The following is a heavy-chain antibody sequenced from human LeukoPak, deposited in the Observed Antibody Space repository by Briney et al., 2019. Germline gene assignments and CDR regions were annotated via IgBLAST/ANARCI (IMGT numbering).Heavy chain of an antibody. CDR3: AKAPSRAGNGWYQIDY. D-gene: IGHD6-19*01. Sequence: GGSLRLSCAASGFTFSSYAMTWVRQAPGKGLEWVSGISGSAGSTYYADSVKGRFTISRDNSKNTLYLQVSSLRAEDTAVYYCAKAPSRAGNGWYQIDYWGQGTLVTVSS. J-gene: IGHJ4*02. CDR2: ISGSAGST. V-gene: IGHV3-23*01. CDR1: GFTFSSYA.